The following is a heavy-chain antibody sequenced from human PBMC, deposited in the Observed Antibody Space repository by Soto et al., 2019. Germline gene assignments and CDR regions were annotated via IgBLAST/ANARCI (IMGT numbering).Heavy chain of an antibody. V-gene: IGHV1-8*01. J-gene: IGHJ4*02. CDR1: GYTFTSYD. CDR3: ARRAETNGWNGFGADKYYFDF. D-gene: IGHD1-1*01. Sequence: ASVKVSCKASGYTFTSYDIYWVRQATGQGLEWMGWMNPNTGNSSYAQKFQGRVTMTSDTSISTAHMELSSLRSEDTAVYYCARRAETNGWNGFGADKYYFDFWGQGTLVTVSS. CDR2: MNPNTGNS.